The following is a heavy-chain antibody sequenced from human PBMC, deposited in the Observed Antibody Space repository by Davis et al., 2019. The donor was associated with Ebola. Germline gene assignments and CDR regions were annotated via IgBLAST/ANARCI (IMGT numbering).Heavy chain of an antibody. CDR1: GGTFSSYA. J-gene: IGHJ6*02. Sequence: SVQVSCKASGGTFSSYAISWVRQAPGQGLEWMGGIIPIFGTSNYAQKFQGRVTLTADESTSTAYMELSSLRSEDTAVYYCARGPLGYCSSTSCFQRYYYYGMDVWGQGTTVTVSS. CDR2: IIPIFGTS. D-gene: IGHD2-2*01. CDR3: ARGPLGYCSSTSCFQRYYYYGMDV. V-gene: IGHV1-69*13.